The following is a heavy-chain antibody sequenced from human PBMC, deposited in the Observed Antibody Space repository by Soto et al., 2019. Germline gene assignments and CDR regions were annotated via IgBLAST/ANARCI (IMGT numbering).Heavy chain of an antibody. CDR2: ISAYNGNT. J-gene: IGHJ5*02. D-gene: IGHD2-2*01. CDR1: GGTFSSYA. Sequence: ASVKVSCKASGGTFSSYAISWVRQAHGQGLEWMGWISAYNGNTNYAQKLQGRVTMTTDTSTSTAYMELRSLRSDDTAVYYCARESSNCSSTSCYSTSLNWFDPWGQGTLVTVSS. V-gene: IGHV1-18*01. CDR3: ARESSNCSSTSCYSTSLNWFDP.